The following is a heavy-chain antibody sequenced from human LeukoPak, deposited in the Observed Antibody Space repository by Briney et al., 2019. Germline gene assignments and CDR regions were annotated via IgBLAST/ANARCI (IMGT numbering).Heavy chain of an antibody. J-gene: IGHJ4*02. D-gene: IGHD3/OR15-3a*01. CDR3: ATGPVAWTAGFDY. CDR1: GYTFTGYY. Sequence: ASVKVSCKASGYTFTGYYMHWVRQAPGQGLEWMGWISPNSGGTNYAQKFQGRVTMTRDTSISTAYMELSRLRSDDTAVYYCATGPVAWTAGFDYWGQGTLVTVSP. V-gene: IGHV1-2*02. CDR2: ISPNSGGT.